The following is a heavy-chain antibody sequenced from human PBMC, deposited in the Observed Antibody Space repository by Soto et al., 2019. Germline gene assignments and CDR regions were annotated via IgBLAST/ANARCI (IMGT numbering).Heavy chain of an antibody. V-gene: IGHV3-11*01. D-gene: IGHD1-26*01. CDR1: GFTLSDYY. J-gene: IGHJ2*01. CDR3: AKSLAGASSFDL. Sequence: QEQLVESGGGLVKPGGSLRLTCAASGFTLSDYYMSWVGQAPGKGLEWRSYISSSGSTKYYADSVMGRFTITRDNARNSLYLQMDSLRAGDTAVYYCAKSLAGASSFDLWGRGTLVTVSS. CDR2: ISSSGSTK.